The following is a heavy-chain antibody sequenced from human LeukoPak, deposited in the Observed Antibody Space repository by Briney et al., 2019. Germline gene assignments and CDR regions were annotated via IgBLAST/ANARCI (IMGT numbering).Heavy chain of an antibody. CDR1: GFTFSGYW. CDR3: ARETTAGYNSSWYGFRN. V-gene: IGHV3-7*01. J-gene: IGHJ1*01. D-gene: IGHD6-13*01. Sequence: GGSLRLSCAAPGFTFSGYWMSWVRQAPGKGLEWVANINQDGSEKYYVDSVTGQFTISRDNAKYSLYLQMGSLRLQDTAVYYCARETTAGYNSSWYGFRNWGQGTLVSVSS. CDR2: INQDGSEK.